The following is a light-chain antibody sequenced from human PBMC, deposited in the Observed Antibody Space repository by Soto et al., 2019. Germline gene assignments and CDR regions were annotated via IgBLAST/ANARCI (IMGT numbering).Light chain of an antibody. CDR3: QQRSNWPCIT. CDR1: QSISSW. CDR2: KAS. J-gene: IGKJ5*01. V-gene: IGKV1-5*03. Sequence: DIRMTQSPSTLSASVGDRVTITCRASQSISSWLAWYQQKPGKAPKLLIYKASTLKSGVPSRFSGSGSGTDFTLTISSLEPEDFAVYYCQQRSNWPCITFGQGTRLEIK.